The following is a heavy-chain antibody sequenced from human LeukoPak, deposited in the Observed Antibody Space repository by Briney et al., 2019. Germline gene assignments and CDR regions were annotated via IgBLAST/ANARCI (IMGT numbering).Heavy chain of an antibody. D-gene: IGHD3-3*01. CDR3: ARHYEPYDFWSGRNWFDP. CDR1: GGSITSSNYY. J-gene: IGHJ5*02. Sequence: SETLSLTCTVSGGSITSSNYYWGWIRQPPGKRLEWIGSIYYSGSTYYNPSLKSRVTISVDTSKNQFSLKLSSVTAADTAVYYCARHYEPYDFWSGRNWFDPXXXXXXVXVSS. V-gene: IGHV4-39*01. CDR2: IYYSGST.